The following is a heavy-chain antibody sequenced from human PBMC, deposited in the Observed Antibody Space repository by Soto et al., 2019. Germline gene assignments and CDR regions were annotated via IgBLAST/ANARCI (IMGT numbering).Heavy chain of an antibody. CDR3: ARERYSSSLYPYYCYGMDV. CDR1: GFTFSSYW. CDR2: IKQDGSEK. Sequence: EVQLVESGGGLVQPGGSLRLSCAASGFTFSSYWMSWVRQAPGKGLEWVANIKQDGSEKYYVDSVKGRFTISRDNDKISLYLQMNRLRAEDTAVYYCARERYSSSLYPYYCYGMDVWGQGTTVTVSS. V-gene: IGHV3-7*01. D-gene: IGHD6-13*01. J-gene: IGHJ6*02.